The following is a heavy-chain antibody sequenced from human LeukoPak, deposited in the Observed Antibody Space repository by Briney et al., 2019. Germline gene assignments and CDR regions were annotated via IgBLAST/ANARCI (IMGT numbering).Heavy chain of an antibody. Sequence: PGGSLSLSCAASGFTVSSNYMSWVRQAPGKGLEWVSVIYSGGSTYYADSVKGRFTISRDNSKNTLYLQMSSLRAEDTAVYYCASAYSYGCFDYWGQGTLVTVSS. CDR2: IYSGGST. D-gene: IGHD5-18*01. J-gene: IGHJ4*02. CDR1: GFTVSSNY. CDR3: ASAYSYGCFDY. V-gene: IGHV3-53*01.